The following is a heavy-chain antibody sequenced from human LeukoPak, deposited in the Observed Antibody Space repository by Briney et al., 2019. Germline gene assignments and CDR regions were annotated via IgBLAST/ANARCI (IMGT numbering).Heavy chain of an antibody. D-gene: IGHD3-10*01. V-gene: IGHV3-23*01. CDR3: ARVNYYGAGSHKGGLDY. CDR1: GFTFSSYA. Sequence: GGSLRLSCAASGFTFSSYAMSWVRQAPGKGLEWVSAISGSGGSTYYADSVKGRFTISRDNSKNTLYLQMNSLRAEDTALYYCARVNYYGAGSHKGGLDYWGQGTLVTVSS. J-gene: IGHJ4*02. CDR2: ISGSGGST.